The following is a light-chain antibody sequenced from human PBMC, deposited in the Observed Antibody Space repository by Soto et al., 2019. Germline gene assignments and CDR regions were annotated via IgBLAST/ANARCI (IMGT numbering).Light chain of an antibody. CDR2: TTN. Sequence: SSSNIGTSSVHWFQQLPGTAPKLLISTTNQRPSGVPERFSGSKSGTSASLTISGLQSEDEADYYCSAWDDGLNGHVFGPGTNAT. V-gene: IGLV1-44*01. CDR1: SSNIGTSS. J-gene: IGLJ1*01. CDR3: SAWDDGLNGHV.